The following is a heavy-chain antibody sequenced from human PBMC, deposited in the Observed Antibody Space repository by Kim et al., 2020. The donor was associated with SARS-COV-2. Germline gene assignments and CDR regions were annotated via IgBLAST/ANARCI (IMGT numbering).Heavy chain of an antibody. CDR1: GFTFSSYA. Sequence: GGSLRLSCAASGFTFSSYAMSWVRQAPGKGLEWVSAISGSGGSTYYADSVKGRFTISRDNSKNTLYLQMNSLRAEDTAVYYCAKCGPPRQYSSSRIFPFGYWGQGTLVTVSS. CDR3: AKCGPPRQYSSSRIFPFGY. V-gene: IGHV3-23*01. J-gene: IGHJ4*02. D-gene: IGHD6-13*01. CDR2: ISGSGGST.